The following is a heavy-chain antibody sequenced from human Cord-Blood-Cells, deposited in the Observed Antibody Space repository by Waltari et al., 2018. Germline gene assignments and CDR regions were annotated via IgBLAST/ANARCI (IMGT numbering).Heavy chain of an antibody. CDR3: ARETYIVVVPAAMDYYYYGMDV. D-gene: IGHD2-2*01. V-gene: IGHV3-30-3*01. J-gene: IGHJ6*02. CDR2: ISYEGSKK. CDR1: GFTFSSYA. Sequence: QVQLVESGGGVVQPGRSLRLSCAASGFTFSSYAMHWVRKAPGKGWAWVEVISYEGSKKYYADSVKGRFTISKDNSKNTLYLQMNSLRAEDTAVYYCARETYIVVVPAAMDYYYYGMDVWGQGTTVTVSS.